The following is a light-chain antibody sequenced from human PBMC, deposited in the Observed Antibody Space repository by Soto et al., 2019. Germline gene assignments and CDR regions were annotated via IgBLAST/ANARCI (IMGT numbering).Light chain of an antibody. CDR1: SSDVGGYKY. CDR2: EVT. Sequence: QSVLTQPASVSGSPGQSITSSCTGTSSDVGGYKYVSWYQQHPGKAPKLMIYEVTNRPSGVSSRFSGSKSGNTASLTISGLQAEDEADYYCNSFTSSSTWVFGGGTQLTVL. CDR3: NSFTSSSTWV. V-gene: IGLV2-14*01. J-gene: IGLJ3*02.